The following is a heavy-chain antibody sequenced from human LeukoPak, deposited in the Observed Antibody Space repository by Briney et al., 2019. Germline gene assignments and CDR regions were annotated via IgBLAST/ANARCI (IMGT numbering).Heavy chain of an antibody. J-gene: IGHJ2*01. V-gene: IGHV6-1*01. CDR2: TYYRSKWYY. Sequence: SQTLSLTCAISLNSVSVNTPTCNSIRHSPSRCLELLGRTYYRSKWYYDDAVSLKGRIAINPNTSKIQFSLQLSSVTPEDTAVYYCARGSGSYWHFDLWGRGTLVTVSS. CDR3: ARGSGSYWHFDL. CDR1: LNSVSVNTPT. D-gene: IGHD1-26*01.